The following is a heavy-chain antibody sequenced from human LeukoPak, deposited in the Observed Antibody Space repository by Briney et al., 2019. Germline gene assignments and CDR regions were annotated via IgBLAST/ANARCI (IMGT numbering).Heavy chain of an antibody. V-gene: IGHV4-34*01. J-gene: IGHJ4*02. CDR2: INHSGST. CDR1: GGSFSGYY. CDR3: ARVNYVVGAGTTYYFDY. Sequence: SSETLSLTCAVYGGSFSGYYWSWIRQPPGKGLEWIGEINHSGSTNYNPSLKSRVTISVDTSKNQFSLKLSSVTAADTAVYSCARVNYVVGAGTTYYFDYWGQGILVTVSS. D-gene: IGHD1-7*01.